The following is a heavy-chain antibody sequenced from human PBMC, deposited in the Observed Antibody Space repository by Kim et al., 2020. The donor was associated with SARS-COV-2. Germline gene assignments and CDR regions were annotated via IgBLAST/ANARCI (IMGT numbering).Heavy chain of an antibody. CDR2: ISSSGSTI. Sequence: GGSLRLSCAASGFTFSDYYMSWIRQAPGKGLEWVSYISSSGSTIYYADSVKGRFTISRDNAKNSLYLQMNSLRAEDTAVYYCARTPVVPAALFDYWGQGTLVTVSS. D-gene: IGHD2-2*01. CDR3: ARTPVVPAALFDY. J-gene: IGHJ4*02. CDR1: GFTFSDYY. V-gene: IGHV3-11*01.